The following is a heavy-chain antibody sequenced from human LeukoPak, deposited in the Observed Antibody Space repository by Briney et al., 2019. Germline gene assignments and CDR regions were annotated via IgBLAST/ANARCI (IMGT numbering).Heavy chain of an antibody. CDR1: GFTFNSYE. Sequence: GGSLRLSCAASGFTFNSYEMNWVRQAPGKGLEWVSYISWSGSRINYADSVKGRFTISRDNANNSLYLQMNSLRAEETAVYYCARDQSYYDILPGYYIYYFDYWGQGTLVTVSS. CDR3: ARDQSYYDILPGYYIYYFDY. V-gene: IGHV3-48*03. D-gene: IGHD3-9*01. CDR2: ISWSGSRI. J-gene: IGHJ4*02.